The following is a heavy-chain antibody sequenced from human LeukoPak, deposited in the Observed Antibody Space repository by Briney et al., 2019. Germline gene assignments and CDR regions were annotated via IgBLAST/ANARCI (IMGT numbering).Heavy chain of an antibody. CDR2: IYYDGSDK. V-gene: IGHV3-33*01. CDR3: ARDETGWSRDY. J-gene: IGHJ4*02. Sequence: GGSLRLSCVASGFTFNSYGMHWVRQAPGKGLEWLAVIYYDGSDKFYGDSVKGRFTISRDNAKNSLYLQMNSLRSEDTAVYYCARDETGWSRDYWGQGTLVTVSS. D-gene: IGHD6-19*01. CDR1: GFTFNSYG.